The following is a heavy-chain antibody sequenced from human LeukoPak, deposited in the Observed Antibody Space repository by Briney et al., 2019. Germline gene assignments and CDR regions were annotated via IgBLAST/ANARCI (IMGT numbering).Heavy chain of an antibody. Sequence: GGSLRLSCAASGLPFAPFWMTWVRQAPGKGPEFVATMNRDGSEVAYGNSVRGRFTISRDNAKNSLYLQMYSLRAEDTAVYYCARGIDEWLYLNYWGQGALVTVSS. CDR1: GLPFAPFW. J-gene: IGHJ4*02. V-gene: IGHV3-7*04. D-gene: IGHD3-3*01. CDR3: ARGIDEWLYLNY. CDR2: MNRDGSEV.